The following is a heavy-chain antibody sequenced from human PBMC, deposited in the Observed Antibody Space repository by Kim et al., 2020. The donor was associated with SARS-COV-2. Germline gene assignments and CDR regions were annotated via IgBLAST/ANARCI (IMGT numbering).Heavy chain of an antibody. V-gene: IGHV1-3*01. CDR2: INAGNGNT. J-gene: IGHJ6*02. CDR3: ARDRGYCSGGSCYRPLYYYYGMDV. D-gene: IGHD2-15*01. CDR1: GYTFTSYA. Sequence: ASVKVSCKASGYTFTSYAMHWVRQAPGQRLEWMGWINAGNGNTKYSQKFQGRVTITRDTSASTAYMELSSLRSEDTAVYYCARDRGYCSGGSCYRPLYYYYGMDVWGQGTTVTVSS.